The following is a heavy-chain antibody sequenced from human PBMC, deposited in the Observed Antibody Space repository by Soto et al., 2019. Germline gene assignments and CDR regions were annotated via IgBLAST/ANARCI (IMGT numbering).Heavy chain of an antibody. D-gene: IGHD3-22*01. J-gene: IGHJ4*02. Sequence: QVQLVQSGAEVKKPGSSVKVSCKASGGTFSTYAIDWVRQAPGQELEWMGGIIPLFGTAKYAQNFQGRITITADESTNTAYMELRSLRSQDTAVYYCARGVHYDSSGYYYFYWGQGTLVTVSS. CDR1: GGTFSTYA. CDR3: ARGVHYDSSGYYYFY. V-gene: IGHV1-69*01. CDR2: IIPLFGTA.